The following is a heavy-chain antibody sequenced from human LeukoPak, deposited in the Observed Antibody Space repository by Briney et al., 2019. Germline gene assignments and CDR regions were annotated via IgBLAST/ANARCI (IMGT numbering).Heavy chain of an antibody. V-gene: IGHV3-48*03. CDR2: ISTSGSTK. J-gene: IGHJ4*02. CDR1: GFTFSSYE. D-gene: IGHD1-26*01. CDR3: ARDNYSGSRYFDH. Sequence: GGSLRLSCAASGFTFSSYEMNWVRQAPGKGLEWVSYISTSGSTKYYADSVKGRFTISRDNAKNSLYLQMNSLRAEDTAIYYCARDNYSGSRYFDHWGQGTLVTVSS.